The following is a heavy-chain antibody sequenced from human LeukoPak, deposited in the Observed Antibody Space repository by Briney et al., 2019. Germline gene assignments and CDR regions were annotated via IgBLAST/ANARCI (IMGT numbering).Heavy chain of an antibody. D-gene: IGHD4-17*01. CDR1: GFTFSSYA. CDR2: ISGSGGST. V-gene: IGHV3-23*01. CDR3: AKDAARGRVTTNYYYGMDV. J-gene: IGHJ6*02. Sequence: PGGSLRLSCAASGFTFSSYAISCVRQAPGKGLECVSAISGSGGSTYYADSVKGRFTISRDNSKNTLYLQMNSLRAEDTAVYYCAKDAARGRVTTNYYYGMDVWGQGTLVTVSS.